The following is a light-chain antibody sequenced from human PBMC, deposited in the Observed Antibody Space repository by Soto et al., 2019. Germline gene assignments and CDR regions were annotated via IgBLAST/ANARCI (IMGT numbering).Light chain of an antibody. Sequence: EVVLTQSPATLSLSPGEGATLSCRASQSVGTDLAWYQQKPGQAPRLLIYDASNRATGIPARFSGSGSGTDFTLTISSLEPEDFAVYYCQQRSNWLFGGGTKVDIK. CDR3: QQRSNWL. J-gene: IGKJ4*01. CDR1: QSVGTD. CDR2: DAS. V-gene: IGKV3-11*01.